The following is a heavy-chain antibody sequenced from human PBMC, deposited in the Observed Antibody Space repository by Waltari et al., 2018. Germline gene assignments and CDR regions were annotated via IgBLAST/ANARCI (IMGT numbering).Heavy chain of an antibody. CDR1: GVYILSRRIY. Sequence: QLQLQESGPGLVTPSATLCLTCTVSGVYILSRRIYRGWIRQPPGQGLEWIGSMYYSGTTYYNPSLKMRVTISVATSKNQFSLKLSSVTAADTAVYYCARHVLVGGWFDPWGQGTLVTVSS. J-gene: IGHJ5*02. CDR3: ARHVLVGGWFDP. CDR2: MYYSGTT. V-gene: IGHV4-39*01. D-gene: IGHD6-13*01.